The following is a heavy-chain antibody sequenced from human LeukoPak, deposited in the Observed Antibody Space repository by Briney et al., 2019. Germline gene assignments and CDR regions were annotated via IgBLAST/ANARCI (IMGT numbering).Heavy chain of an antibody. CDR2: IYYSGST. V-gene: IGHV4-59*08. J-gene: IGHJ3*02. CDR3: ARPTSSGWSNAFDI. Sequence: SETLSLTCTVSGGSISSYYWSWIRQPPGKGLEWIGYIYYSGSTNYNPSLKSRVTISVDTSKNQFSLKLSSVTAADTAVYYCARPTSSGWSNAFDIWGQGTMVTVS. D-gene: IGHD6-19*01. CDR1: GGSISSYY.